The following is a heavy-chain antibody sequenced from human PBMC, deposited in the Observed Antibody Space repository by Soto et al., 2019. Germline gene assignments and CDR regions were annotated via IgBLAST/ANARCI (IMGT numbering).Heavy chain of an antibody. J-gene: IGHJ4*02. D-gene: IGHD3-3*02. CDR1: GDSISSTFW. Sequence: PSETLSLTCAVSGDSISSTFWWTWVRQPPGKGLEWIGEVYHSGGTRYNPSLKSRVTISVDKPNNQCSLNLSSMNGAQPAVYSCETRYTKIAVTILHFPNCGQGTPVTV. V-gene: IGHV4-4*02. CDR3: ETRYTKIAVTILHFPN. CDR2: VYHSGGT.